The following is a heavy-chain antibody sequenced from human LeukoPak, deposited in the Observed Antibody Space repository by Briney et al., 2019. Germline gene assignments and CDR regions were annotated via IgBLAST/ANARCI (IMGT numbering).Heavy chain of an antibody. V-gene: IGHV3-7*01. Sequence: GGPLPLSCAASGFTFSSYWMRWLREAPGKGVEWVANIKQEGREKYYVDSVRGRFTISRDNAKTSLYLQMNSLRAEDTAVYYCARDPEIAAAGTGAFDIWGQGTRVTVSS. D-gene: IGHD6-13*01. CDR1: GFTFSSYW. J-gene: IGHJ3*02. CDR2: IKQEGREK. CDR3: ARDPEIAAAGTGAFDI.